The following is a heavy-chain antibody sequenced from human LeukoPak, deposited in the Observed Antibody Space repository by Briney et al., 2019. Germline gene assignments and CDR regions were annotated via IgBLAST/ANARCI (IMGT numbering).Heavy chain of an antibody. J-gene: IGHJ4*02. V-gene: IGHV4-59*01. CDR2: IHYTGST. D-gene: IGHD6-19*01. CDR1: GSSISSYY. CDR3: ARGSGWYFY. Sequence: PETLSLTCTVSGSSISSYYWSWIRQPPGKGLEWIGYIHYTGSTNYNPSLKSRVTISVDTSKNQFSLKLTSVTAADTAVYYCARGSGWYFYWGQGTLVTVSS.